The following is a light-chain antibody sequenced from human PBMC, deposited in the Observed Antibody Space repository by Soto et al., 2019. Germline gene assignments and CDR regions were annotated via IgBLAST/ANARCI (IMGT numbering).Light chain of an antibody. CDR3: SSYTTISTYV. J-gene: IGLJ1*01. CDR1: SSDVGGYNY. CDR2: DVR. Sequence: QSVLTRPSSVSGSPEQSITISCTGTSSDVGGYNYVSWYQQHPGKAPKLMIYDVRNRPSGVSNRFSGSKSVNTASLTISGLQAEDEADYYCSSYTTISTYVFGTGTKVTVL. V-gene: IGLV2-14*01.